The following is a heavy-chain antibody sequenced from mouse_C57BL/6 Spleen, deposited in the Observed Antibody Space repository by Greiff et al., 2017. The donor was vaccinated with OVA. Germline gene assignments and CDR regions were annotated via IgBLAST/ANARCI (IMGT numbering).Heavy chain of an antibody. CDR2: IGPETGGT. CDR1: GYTFTDYE. CDR3: TRGGAY. J-gene: IGHJ3*01. Sequence: VQLQESGAELVRPGASVTLSCKASGYTFTDYEMHWVKQTPVHGLEWIGAIGPETGGTAYNQKFKGKAILTADKSSSTAYMELRSLTSEGSAVYYCTRGGAYWGQGTLVTVSA. V-gene: IGHV1-15*01.